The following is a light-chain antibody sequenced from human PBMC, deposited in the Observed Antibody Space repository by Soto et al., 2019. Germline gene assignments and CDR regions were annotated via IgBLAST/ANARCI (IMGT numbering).Light chain of an antibody. CDR2: DVS. J-gene: IGLJ2*01. V-gene: IGLV2-14*01. Sequence: QSALTQPASVSGSPGQSITISCTGTSSDVGGYNYVSWYQQHPGKAPKLMIYDVSNRPSGVSNRFSGSKSGNTASLTISGLQAEDDADYYCSSYTSSSTDVVCGGGTKLTVL. CDR3: SSYTSSSTDVV. CDR1: SSDVGGYNY.